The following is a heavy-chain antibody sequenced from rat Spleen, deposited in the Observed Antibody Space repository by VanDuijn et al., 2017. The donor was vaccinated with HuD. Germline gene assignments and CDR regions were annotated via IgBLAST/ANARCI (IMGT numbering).Heavy chain of an antibody. Sequence: EVQLMESGGDLVQPGTSLKLSCIASGFTFNDYWMTWIRQAPGKGLEWVASIINTGNNAYYPDSVKGRFTISRDNVNRTLYLQMNDLRSEDTATYYCSRDCIAGIFAYWGQGTLVTVSS. D-gene: IGHD1-2*01. V-gene: IGHV5-31*01. J-gene: IGHJ3*01. CDR1: GFTFNDYW. CDR3: SRDCIAGIFAY. CDR2: IINTGNNA.